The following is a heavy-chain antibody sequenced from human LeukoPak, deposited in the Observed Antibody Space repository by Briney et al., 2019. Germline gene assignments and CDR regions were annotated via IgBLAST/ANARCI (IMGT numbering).Heavy chain of an antibody. CDR2: IYYSGST. Sequence: LSETLSLTCAVYGGSFSGYYWSWIRQPPGKGLEWIGSIYYSGSTYYNPSLKSRVTISVDTSKNQFSLKLSSVTAADTAVYYCARGGNYYDSSGYYYKVIDYWGQGTLVTVSS. J-gene: IGHJ4*02. CDR1: GGSFSGYY. CDR3: ARGGNYYDSSGYYYKVIDY. D-gene: IGHD3-22*01. V-gene: IGHV4-34*01.